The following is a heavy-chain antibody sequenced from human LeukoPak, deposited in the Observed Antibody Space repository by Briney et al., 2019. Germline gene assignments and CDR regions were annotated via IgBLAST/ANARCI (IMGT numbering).Heavy chain of an antibody. J-gene: IGHJ4*02. V-gene: IGHV3-23*01. CDR1: GFTFSSYA. Sequence: PGGSLRLSCAASGFTFSSYAMSWVRQAPGKGLEWVSAISGSGGSTYYADSVKGRFTISRDNANNSLYLQMNSLRAEDTAVYYCARGGSTGSMIYWGQGTLVTVSS. D-gene: IGHD3-22*01. CDR2: ISGSGGST. CDR3: ARGGSTGSMIY.